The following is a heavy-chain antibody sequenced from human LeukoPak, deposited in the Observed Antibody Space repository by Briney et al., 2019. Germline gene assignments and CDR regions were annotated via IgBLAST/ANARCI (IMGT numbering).Heavy chain of an antibody. CDR3: AKGTRYCSGGSCATRGYFQH. Sequence: GGSLRLSCAASGFTFSSYGMSWVRQAPGKGLEWVSAISGSGDTTYYADSVKGRFTISRDNSKNTLYLQMNSLRAEDTAVYYCAKGTRYCSGGSCATRGYFQHWGQGTLVTVSS. V-gene: IGHV3-23*01. CDR2: ISGSGDTT. D-gene: IGHD2-15*01. J-gene: IGHJ1*01. CDR1: GFTFSSYG.